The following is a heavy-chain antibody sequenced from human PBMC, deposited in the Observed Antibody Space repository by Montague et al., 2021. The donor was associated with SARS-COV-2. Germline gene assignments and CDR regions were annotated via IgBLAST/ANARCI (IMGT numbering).Heavy chain of an antibody. J-gene: IGHJ6*02. CDR2: VNFRGRT. CDR1: GGSFNDFY. V-gene: IGHV4-34*01. Sequence: SETLSLTCVVYGGSFNDFYWSWIRQPPGKGLEWIGEVNFRGRTNYNPSLTSRATVSVDKSNNHFSLRLSSVTAADTAVYYCARFPHGSGSYNADYNYGMDVWGQGTTVTVSS. CDR3: ARFPHGSGSYNADYNYGMDV. D-gene: IGHD3-10*01.